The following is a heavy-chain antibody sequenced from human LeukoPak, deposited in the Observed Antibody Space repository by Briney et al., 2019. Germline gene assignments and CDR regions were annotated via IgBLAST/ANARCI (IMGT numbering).Heavy chain of an antibody. CDR2: ISGSGGST. D-gene: IGHD2-2*01. J-gene: IGHJ6*02. CDR3: AKRSSHIVVVPAATRYYYYGMDV. V-gene: IGHV3-23*01. CDR1: GFTFSSYA. Sequence: GGSLRLSCAASGFTFSSYAMSWVRQAPGKGLEWVSAISGSGGSTYYADSVKGRFIISGDNSKNTLYLQMNSLRAEDTAVYYCAKRSSHIVVVPAATRYYYYGMDVWGQGTTVTVSS.